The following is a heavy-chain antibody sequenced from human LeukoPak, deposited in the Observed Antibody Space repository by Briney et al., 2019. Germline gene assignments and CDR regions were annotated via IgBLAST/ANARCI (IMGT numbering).Heavy chain of an antibody. J-gene: IGHJ6*03. CDR1: GGSFSGYY. CDR2: INHSGCT. CDR3: ARGRAKQWLVRTNNHYYYMDV. Sequence: PSETLSLTCAVYGGSFSGYYWSWIRQPPGKGLEWIGEINHSGCTNYNPSLKSRVTISVDTSKNQFSLKLSSVTAADTAVYYCARGRAKQWLVRTNNHYYYMDVWGKGTTVTVSS. D-gene: IGHD6-19*01. V-gene: IGHV4-34*01.